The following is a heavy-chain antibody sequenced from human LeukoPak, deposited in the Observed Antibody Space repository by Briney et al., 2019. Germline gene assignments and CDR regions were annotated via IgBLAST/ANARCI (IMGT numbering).Heavy chain of an antibody. CDR3: ARDTMTPYFMDV. CDR2: ISSSSSYI. Sequence: EGSLRLSCAASGFTFSNYNLNWVRQAPGKGLEWVSSISSSSSYIYYADSVKGRFTVSRDNAKNSLYLQMNSLRAEDTAVYYCARDTMTPYFMDVWGKGTTVTISS. D-gene: IGHD2-2*01. J-gene: IGHJ6*03. V-gene: IGHV3-21*01. CDR1: GFTFSNYN.